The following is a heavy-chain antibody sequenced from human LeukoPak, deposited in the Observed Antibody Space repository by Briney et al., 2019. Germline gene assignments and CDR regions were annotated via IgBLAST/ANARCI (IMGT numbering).Heavy chain of an antibody. CDR1: GYTFTSYG. CDR3: ARDGYDYVWGSYRYPFY. CDR2: ISAYNGNT. J-gene: IGHJ4*02. D-gene: IGHD3-16*02. Sequence: GASVKVSCKASGYTFTSYGITWVRQAPGQGLEWMGWISAYNGNTNYAQKLQGRVTMTTDTSTSTVYMELSSLRSEDTAVYYCARDGYDYVWGSYRYPFYWGQGTLVTVSS. V-gene: IGHV1-18*01.